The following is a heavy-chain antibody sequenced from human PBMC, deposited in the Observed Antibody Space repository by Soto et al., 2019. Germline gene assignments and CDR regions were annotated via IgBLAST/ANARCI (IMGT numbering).Heavy chain of an antibody. D-gene: IGHD6-6*01. V-gene: IGHV3-53*01. J-gene: IGHJ4*02. CDR3: AGESPTAGRCLVY. CDR2: TYSVGST. CDR1: GFTVSSTY. Sequence: GGSLRLSCAASGFTVSSTYMNWVRQAPGKGLEWVLVTYSVGSTQLADSVKGPFTVSRDNSKNTLYLQMNSLRAKYTAVYYCAGESPTAGRCLVYWGQGTLVTVSS.